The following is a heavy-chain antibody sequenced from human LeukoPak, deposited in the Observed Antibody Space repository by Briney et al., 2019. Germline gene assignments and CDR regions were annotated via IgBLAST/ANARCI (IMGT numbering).Heavy chain of an antibody. CDR2: FYYTGST. CDR3: ARQYCSSTSCYRWFDP. CDR1: GGSISSNGYY. V-gene: IGHV4-39*07. Sequence: SETLSLTCTVSGGSISSNGYYWGWIRQPPGKGLEWIGSFYYTGSTFYSPSLKSRVTMSVDTSKDQFSLKLSSVTAADTAVYYCARQYCSSTSCYRWFDPWGQGTLVTVSS. D-gene: IGHD2-2*01. J-gene: IGHJ5*02.